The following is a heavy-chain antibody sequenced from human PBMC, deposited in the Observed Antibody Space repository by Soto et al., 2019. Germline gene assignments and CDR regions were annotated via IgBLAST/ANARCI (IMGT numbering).Heavy chain of an antibody. Sequence: QVQLVQSGAEVKKPGASVKVSCKASGYTFTSYYMHWVRQAPGQGLEWMGIINPSGGSTSYAQKFQGRVTMTRDTSTSTVYMELSSLRSEDTAVDYCARGQHHDSYYYGMDGCGQGTTVTVAS. CDR3: ARGQHHDSYYYGMDG. D-gene: IGHD6-13*01. V-gene: IGHV1-46*01. CDR2: INPSGGST. J-gene: IGHJ6*02. CDR1: GYTFTSYY.